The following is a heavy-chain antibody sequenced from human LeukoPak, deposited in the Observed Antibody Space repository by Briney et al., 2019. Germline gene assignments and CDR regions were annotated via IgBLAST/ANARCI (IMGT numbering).Heavy chain of an antibody. CDR3: ATSYDMGWLIGY. J-gene: IGHJ4*02. CDR2: IKQGGSEK. D-gene: IGHD3/OR15-3a*01. Sequence: GGSLRLSCAASGFTFGDTWMNWVRQVPGQGLEWVANIKQGGSEKFYVASVKGRFTISRDNGKSSLYLQMNSLRAEDTALYYCATSYDMGWLIGYWGQGTLVTVSS. CDR1: GFTFGDTW. V-gene: IGHV3-7*03.